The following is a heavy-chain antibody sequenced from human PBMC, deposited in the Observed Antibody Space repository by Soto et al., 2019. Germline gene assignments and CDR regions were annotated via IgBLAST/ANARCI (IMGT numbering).Heavy chain of an antibody. CDR2: IYPGDSET. CDR1: GYIFPSFW. J-gene: IGHJ4*02. Sequence: AESLKISCKVSGYIFPSFWIGWVRPLPGKGLEWLGSIYPGDSETRYSPSFQGEVTISADKSITTAYLHWSSLRASDTATYYCVKQHPLDSRAWHNWGQGTLVTVSS. V-gene: IGHV5-51*01. D-gene: IGHD6-19*01. CDR3: VKQHPLDSRAWHN.